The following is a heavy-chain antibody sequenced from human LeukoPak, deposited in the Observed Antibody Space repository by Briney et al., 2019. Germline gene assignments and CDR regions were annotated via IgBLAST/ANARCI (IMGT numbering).Heavy chain of an antibody. D-gene: IGHD3-16*01. J-gene: IGHJ4*02. CDR1: GGSISSSNYF. V-gene: IGHV4-39*07. CDR2: IYYSGST. Sequence: SETLSLTCTVSGGSISSSNYFWGWIRQPPGKGLEWIGTIYYSGSTYYNPSLKSGVTISGDTSKNQVSLRLNSVTAADTAVYYCARLGSAYTTPLDFWGQGTLVTVSS. CDR3: ARLGSAYTTPLDF.